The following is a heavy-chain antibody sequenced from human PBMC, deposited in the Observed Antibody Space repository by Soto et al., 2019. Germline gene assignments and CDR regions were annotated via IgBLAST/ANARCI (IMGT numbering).Heavy chain of an antibody. CDR3: ARVYPSDTRYGYVGNNWFDP. V-gene: IGHV1-46*03. Sequence: ASVKVSCKASGYTFTSYYMHWVRQAPGQGLEWMGIINPSGGSTSYAQKFQGRVTMTRDTSTSTVYMELSSLRSEDTAVYYCARVYPSDTRYGYVGNNWFDPWGQGSLVTVSS. J-gene: IGHJ5*02. D-gene: IGHD5-18*01. CDR2: INPSGGST. CDR1: GYTFTSYY.